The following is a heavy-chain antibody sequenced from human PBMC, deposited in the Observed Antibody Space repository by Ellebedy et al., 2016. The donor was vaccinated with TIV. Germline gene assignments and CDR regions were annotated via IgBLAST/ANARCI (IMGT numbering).Heavy chain of an antibody. J-gene: IGHJ3*02. D-gene: IGHD5-18*01. V-gene: IGHV3-7*01. CDR1: GFSFSSYW. CDR2: IKQDGSER. Sequence: GGSLRLXCAASGFSFSSYWMSWVRQAPGKGLEWVANIKQDGSERYYVASVKGRFTISRDNAKNLLFLQMNSLRAEDTAVYFCARQFTAYSYSFDIWGQGTMVTVSP. CDR3: ARQFTAYSYSFDI.